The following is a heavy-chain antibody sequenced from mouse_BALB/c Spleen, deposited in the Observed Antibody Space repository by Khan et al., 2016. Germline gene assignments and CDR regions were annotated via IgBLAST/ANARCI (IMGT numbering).Heavy chain of an antibody. CDR3: ASTMITWFAY. J-gene: IGHJ3*01. CDR1: GFTFSSYG. Sequence: EVQLQESGGGLVQPGGSLKLSCAASGFTFSSYGMSWVRQTPDKRLELVATINSNGGSTYYPDSVKGRFTISRDNAKNTLYLQMSSLKSEDTAMYYCASTMITWFAYWGQGTLVTVSA. V-gene: IGHV5-6-3*01. CDR2: INSNGGST. D-gene: IGHD2-4*01.